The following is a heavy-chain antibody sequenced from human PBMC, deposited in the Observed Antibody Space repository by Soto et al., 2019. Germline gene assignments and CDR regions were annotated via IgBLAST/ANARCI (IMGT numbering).Heavy chain of an antibody. CDR2: IYHSGST. Sequence: SLTCAVSGYSISSGYYWGWIRQPPGKGLEWIGSIYHSGSTYYNPSLKSRVTISVDTSKNQFSLKLSSVTAADTAVYYCARGRSYYYDSSGYLDYWGQGTLVTVSS. CDR3: ARGRSYYYDSSGYLDY. CDR1: GYSISSGYY. V-gene: IGHV4-38-2*01. J-gene: IGHJ4*02. D-gene: IGHD3-22*01.